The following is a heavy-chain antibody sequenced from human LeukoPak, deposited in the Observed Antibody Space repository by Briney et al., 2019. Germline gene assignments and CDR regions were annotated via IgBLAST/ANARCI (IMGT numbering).Heavy chain of an antibody. CDR3: ARRGRAAAGPDPFDY. CDR2: INPSSGGT. D-gene: IGHD6-13*01. CDR1: GYTFTGYY. Sequence: GASVKVSCKASGYTFTGYYMHWVRQAPGQGLEWMGWINPSSGGTNYAQKFQGRVTMTRDTSISTAYMELSRLRSDDTAVYYCARRGRAAAGPDPFDYWGQGTLVTVSS. V-gene: IGHV1-2*02. J-gene: IGHJ4*02.